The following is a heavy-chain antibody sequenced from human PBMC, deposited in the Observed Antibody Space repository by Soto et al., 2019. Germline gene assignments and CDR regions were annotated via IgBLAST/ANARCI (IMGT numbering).Heavy chain of an antibody. J-gene: IGHJ6*02. CDR1: GYTFTSYG. Sequence: ASVKVSCKASGYTFTSYGISGVRQAPGQGLEWMGWISAYNGNTNYAQKLQGRVTMTTDTSTSTAYMELRSLRSDDTAVYYCARDYGSGSGNTYYYYGMDVWGQGTTVTVSS. CDR2: ISAYNGNT. V-gene: IGHV1-18*04. D-gene: IGHD3-10*01. CDR3: ARDYGSGSGNTYYYYGMDV.